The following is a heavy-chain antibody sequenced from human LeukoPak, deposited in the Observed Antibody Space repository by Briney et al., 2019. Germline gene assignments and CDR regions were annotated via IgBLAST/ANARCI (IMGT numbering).Heavy chain of an antibody. CDR1: GFTFSSYG. CDR2: IWYDGSNK. J-gene: IGHJ4*02. D-gene: IGHD5-18*01. V-gene: IGHV3-33*01. Sequence: PGGALRLSCATSGFTFSSYGMHSGRQAPGKGLGWVEVIWYDGSNKYYADSVKGRFTISRDNSKNTLYLQMNSLRAEDTAVYYCARGKVDTATYYDYWGQGTLVTVSA. CDR3: ARGKVDTATYYDY.